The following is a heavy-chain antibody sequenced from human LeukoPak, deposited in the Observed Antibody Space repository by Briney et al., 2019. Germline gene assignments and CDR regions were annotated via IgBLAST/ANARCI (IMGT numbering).Heavy chain of an antibody. CDR3: ARDSSVVDYYDSSARSAFDI. J-gene: IGHJ3*02. CDR2: ISSSSSYI. V-gene: IGHV3-21*01. CDR1: EFTFSRYG. Sequence: GGSLRLACAASEFTFSRYGMHWVRQAPGKGLEWVSSISSSSSYIYYADSVKGRFTISRDNAKNSLYLQMNSLRAEDTAVYYCARDSSVVDYYDSSARSAFDIWGQGTMVTVSS. D-gene: IGHD3-22*01.